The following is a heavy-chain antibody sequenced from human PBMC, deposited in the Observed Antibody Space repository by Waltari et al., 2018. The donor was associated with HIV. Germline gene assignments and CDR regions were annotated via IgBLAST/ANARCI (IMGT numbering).Heavy chain of an antibody. CDR3: ARLSMSDAFDI. Sequence: QLQLQASGPGLEKPSETLSLTCPVSGGSISTTTDYWAWIRQPPGKGLEWIGSVYHSGSTNYNPSLKSRVTITIDTSKNHFSLKLNSVTATDTALYYCARLSMSDAFDIWGQGTLVTVSS. J-gene: IGHJ3*02. V-gene: IGHV4-39*02. CDR2: VYHSGST. CDR1: GGSISTTTDY.